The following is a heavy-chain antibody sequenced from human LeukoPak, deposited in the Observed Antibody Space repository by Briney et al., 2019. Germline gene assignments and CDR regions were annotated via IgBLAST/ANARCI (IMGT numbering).Heavy chain of an antibody. D-gene: IGHD6-6*01. J-gene: IGHJ6*03. CDR3: ARAGVAARPRSRYYYYMDV. Sequence: PSETLSLTCAVYGGSFSGYYWSWIRQPPGKGLEWVGEINHSGSTNYNPSLKSRVTISVDTSKNQFSLKLSSVTAADTAVYYCARAGVAARPRSRYYYYMDVWGKGTTVTVSS. V-gene: IGHV4-34*01. CDR2: INHSGST. CDR1: GGSFSGYY.